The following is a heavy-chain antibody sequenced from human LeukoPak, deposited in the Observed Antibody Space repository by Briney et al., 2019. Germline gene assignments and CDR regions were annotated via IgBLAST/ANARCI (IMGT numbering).Heavy chain of an antibody. CDR2: ISYVGST. CDR1: GDSFSSHY. D-gene: IGHD4-17*01. J-gene: IGHJ3*02. Sequence: SETLSLTCTVSGDSFSSHYWTWIRQPPGKGLEWIGYISYVGSTNYNPSLKSRVTISIDTSKNQFSLKLSSVTAADTAVYYCARDLVTVTKGFDIWGQGTMVSVSS. CDR3: ARDLVTVTKGFDI. V-gene: IGHV4-59*11.